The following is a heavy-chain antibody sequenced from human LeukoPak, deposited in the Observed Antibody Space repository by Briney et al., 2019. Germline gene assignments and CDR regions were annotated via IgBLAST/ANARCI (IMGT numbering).Heavy chain of an antibody. CDR3: AKGAQYRPSSFDY. J-gene: IGHJ4*02. CDR2: ISGSGGST. D-gene: IGHD2-2*01. V-gene: IGHV3-23*01. Sequence: PGGSLRLSCAASGFTVSSNYMSWVRQAPGKGLEWVSAISGSGGSTYYADSVKGRFTISRDNSKNTLYLQMNSLRAEDTAVYYCAKGAQYRPSSFDYWGQGTLVTVSS. CDR1: GFTVSSNY.